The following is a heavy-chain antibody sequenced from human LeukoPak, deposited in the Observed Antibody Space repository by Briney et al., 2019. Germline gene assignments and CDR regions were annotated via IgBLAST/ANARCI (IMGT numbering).Heavy chain of an antibody. CDR2: IYYSGST. V-gene: IGHV4-59*01. D-gene: IGHD4-17*01. J-gene: IGHJ4*02. CDR1: GGSISSYY. Sequence: PSETLSLSCTVSGGSISSYYWSWIRQPPGKGLEWIGYIYYSGSTNYNPSLKSRATISVDTSKNQFSLKLSSVTAADTAVYYCARGDDYGPLPFDYWGQGTLVTVSS. CDR3: ARGDDYGPLPFDY.